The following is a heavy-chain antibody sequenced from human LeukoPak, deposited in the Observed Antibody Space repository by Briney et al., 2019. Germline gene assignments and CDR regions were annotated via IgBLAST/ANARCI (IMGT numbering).Heavy chain of an antibody. CDR2: ISGSSGHT. Sequence: GGSLRLSCAASGFTFSSYAMSWVRQAPGKGLEWVSSISGSSGHTFYADSVKGRFIVSRDNSKNTLYVQMNSLRAEDTAVYYCARDPVLRFLEWLTDPYYFDYWGQGTLVTVSS. V-gene: IGHV3-23*01. J-gene: IGHJ4*02. D-gene: IGHD3-3*01. CDR3: ARDPVLRFLEWLTDPYYFDY. CDR1: GFTFSSYA.